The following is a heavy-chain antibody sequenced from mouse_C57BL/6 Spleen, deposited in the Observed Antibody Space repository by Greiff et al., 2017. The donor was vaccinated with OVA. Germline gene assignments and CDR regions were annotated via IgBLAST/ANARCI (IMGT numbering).Heavy chain of an antibody. J-gene: IGHJ2*01. V-gene: IGHV5-9-1*02. CDR3: TRGGIYYDYDDGGFFDY. CDR1: GFTFSSYA. Sequence: EVMLVESGEGLVKPGGSLKLSCAASGFTFSSYAMSWVRQTPEKRLEWVAYISSGGDYIYYADTVKGRFTISRDNARNTLYLQMSSLKSEDTAMYYCTRGGIYYDYDDGGFFDYWGQGTTLTVSS. D-gene: IGHD2-4*01. CDR2: ISSGGDYI.